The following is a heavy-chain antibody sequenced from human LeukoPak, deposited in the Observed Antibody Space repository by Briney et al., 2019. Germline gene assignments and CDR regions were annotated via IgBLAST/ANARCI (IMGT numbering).Heavy chain of an antibody. D-gene: IGHD5-12*01. Sequence: GESLKISCKGSGYSFTSYWIGWVRQMPGKGLEWMGIIYPGDSDTRYSPSFQGQVTISADKSISTAYLQWSSLKASDTAMYYCARLPPRGYSGYDLAFDIWGQGTMVTVSS. CDR1: GYSFTSYW. J-gene: IGHJ3*02. CDR2: IYPGDSDT. V-gene: IGHV5-51*01. CDR3: ARLPPRGYSGYDLAFDI.